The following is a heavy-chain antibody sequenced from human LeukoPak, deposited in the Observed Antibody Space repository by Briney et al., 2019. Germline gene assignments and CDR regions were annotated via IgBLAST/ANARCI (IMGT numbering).Heavy chain of an antibody. CDR2: ISGSGGST. J-gene: IGHJ4*02. D-gene: IGHD5-18*01. CDR1: GFTVSSYA. Sequence: GGSLRLSCAAAGFTVSSYAMRWARQAPGKGLEWVSAISGSGGSTYYADSVNGRLTISRDNSKNTLYMQMNRLRAEDTGVYYCAKDALAKRYTHGNPAYWGQGTLVTVSS. CDR3: AKDALAKRYTHGNPAY. V-gene: IGHV3-23*01.